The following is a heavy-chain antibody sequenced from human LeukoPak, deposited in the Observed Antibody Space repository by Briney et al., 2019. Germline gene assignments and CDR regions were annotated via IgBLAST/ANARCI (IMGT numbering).Heavy chain of an antibody. CDR1: GFTFSSYV. V-gene: IGHV3-74*01. CDR2: ISHDGII. Sequence: GGSLRLSCETAGFTFSSYVMHWVRRTPGKGLVWVSRISHDGIISYADSVKGRFTISRDNAKNTLTLQMNNLRAEDTAIYYCAKITTMIVVDPARRAFDIWGQGTMVTVSS. J-gene: IGHJ3*02. CDR3: AKITTMIVVDPARRAFDI. D-gene: IGHD3-22*01.